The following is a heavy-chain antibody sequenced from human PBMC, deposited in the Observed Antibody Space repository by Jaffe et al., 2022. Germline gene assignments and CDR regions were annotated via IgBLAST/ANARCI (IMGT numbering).Heavy chain of an antibody. Sequence: EVQLVESGGVVVQPGGSLRLSCAASGFTFDDYTMHWVRQAPGKGLEWVSLISWDGGSTYYADSVKGRFTISRDNSKNSLYLQMNSLRTEDTALYYCAKGQRYYDFWSGPTPLYYFDYWGQGTLVTVSS. V-gene: IGHV3-43*01. D-gene: IGHD3-3*01. CDR2: ISWDGGST. CDR1: GFTFDDYT. J-gene: IGHJ4*02. CDR3: AKGQRYYDFWSGPTPLYYFDY.